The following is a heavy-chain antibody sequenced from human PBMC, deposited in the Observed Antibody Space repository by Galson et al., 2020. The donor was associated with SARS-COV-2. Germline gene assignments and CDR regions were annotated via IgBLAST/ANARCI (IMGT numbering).Heavy chain of an antibody. Sequence: GGSLRLSCAASGFTFDDYAMHWVRQAPGKGLEWVSLISGDGGSTYYADSVKGRFTISRDNSKNSLYLQMNSLRTEDTALYYCVKDIAWAAGTRYYYYGMDVWGQGTTVTVSS. CDR3: VKDIAWAAGTRYYYYGMDV. CDR1: GFTFDDYA. D-gene: IGHD6-13*01. J-gene: IGHJ6*02. CDR2: ISGDGGST. V-gene: IGHV3-43*02.